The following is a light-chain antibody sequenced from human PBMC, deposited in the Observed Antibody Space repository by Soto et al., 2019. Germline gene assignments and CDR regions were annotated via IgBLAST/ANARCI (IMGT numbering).Light chain of an antibody. CDR3: QQYDVLPYT. CDR2: DAS. Sequence: IQVTQSPSSLSASIGNRVTITCQASQDIGNYLTWYQQTPGKAPKLLMHDASILETGVPSRFRGSGSGTNFTLTISSLQPEDIAPYYCQQYDVLPYTFGPGTKLEI. J-gene: IGKJ2*01. V-gene: IGKV1-33*01. CDR1: QDIGNY.